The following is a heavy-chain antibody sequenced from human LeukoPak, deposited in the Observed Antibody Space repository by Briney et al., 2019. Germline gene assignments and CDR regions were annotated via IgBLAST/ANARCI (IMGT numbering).Heavy chain of an antibody. D-gene: IGHD5-18*01. Sequence: PGGSLRLSCAASGFTFDDYAMHWVRHAPGKGLEWVSLISRDGGSTYYADSVKGRFTISRDNSKNSLYLQMNSLRTEDTALYYCAKDHFRGYSYGGRGFDYWGQGTLVTVSS. CDR3: AKDHFRGYSYGGRGFDY. CDR1: GFTFDDYA. CDR2: ISRDGGST. V-gene: IGHV3-43*02. J-gene: IGHJ4*02.